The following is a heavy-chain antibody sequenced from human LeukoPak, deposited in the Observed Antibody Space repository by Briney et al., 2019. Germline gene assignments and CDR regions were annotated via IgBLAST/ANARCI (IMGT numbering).Heavy chain of an antibody. CDR3: ARDLYGSGSYYGLDY. CDR2: ISSSSSTI. V-gene: IGHV3-48*02. D-gene: IGHD3-10*01. Sequence: PGGSLRLSCAASGFTFSSYGMHWVRQAPGKGLEWVSYISSSSSTIYYADSVKGRFTISRDNAKNSLYLQMNSLRDEDTAVYYCARDLYGSGSYYGLDYWGQGTLVTVSS. J-gene: IGHJ4*02. CDR1: GFTFSSYG.